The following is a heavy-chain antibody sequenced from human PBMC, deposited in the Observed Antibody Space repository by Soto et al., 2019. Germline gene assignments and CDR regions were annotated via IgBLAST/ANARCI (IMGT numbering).Heavy chain of an antibody. Sequence: GGSLRLSCAASGFTFNDYGMSWVRQAPGKGPEWVSSVNWNGADTGCADSVKGRFTISRDNAKKFLYLQMNSLRADDTAFYHCARGHCSGGTCYSGAFDIWGQGTMVTV. D-gene: IGHD2-15*01. J-gene: IGHJ3*02. V-gene: IGHV3-20*01. CDR2: VNWNGADT. CDR1: GFTFNDYG. CDR3: ARGHCSGGTCYSGAFDI.